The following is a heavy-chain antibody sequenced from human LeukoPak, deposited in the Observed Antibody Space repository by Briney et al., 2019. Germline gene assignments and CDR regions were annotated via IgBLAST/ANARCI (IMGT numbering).Heavy chain of an antibody. CDR1: GFTFDDCA. Sequence: GGSLRLSCAASGFTFDDCAMHRVRQAPGKGLEWVSGISWNSGSIGYADSVKGRFTISRDNAKNSLYLQMNSLRAEYTAFYYCAKGLGPIWLQSSTPLDYWGQGTLVIVSS. D-gene: IGHD5-24*01. CDR3: AKGLGPIWLQSSTPLDY. J-gene: IGHJ4*02. V-gene: IGHV3-9*01. CDR2: ISWNSGSI.